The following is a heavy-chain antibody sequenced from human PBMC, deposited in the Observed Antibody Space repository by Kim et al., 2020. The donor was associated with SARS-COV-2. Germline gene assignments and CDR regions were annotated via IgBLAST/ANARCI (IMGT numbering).Heavy chain of an antibody. J-gene: IGHJ5*02. CDR1: GFTFSTYA. D-gene: IGHD2-2*02. CDR3: AKDPIPGDKKVWFDP. V-gene: IGHV3-23*01. CDR2: ITGNSACT. Sequence: GGSLRLSCAASGFTFSTYAMNWVRQAPGKGLEWGSTITGNSACTDYADSVKGRFTVSRDNSKNTVYLQMHSLRAEDTALYYCAKDPIPGDKKVWFDPWGQGTLVTVSS.